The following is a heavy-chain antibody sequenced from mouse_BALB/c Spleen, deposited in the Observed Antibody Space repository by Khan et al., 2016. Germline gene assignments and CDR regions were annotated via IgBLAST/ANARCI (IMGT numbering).Heavy chain of an antibody. Sequence: QVQLQQSGAELMKPGASVKISCKATGYTFSTYWIEWIKRRRGHGLEWIGEILPGSGSTNYNEKFKGRATFTADASSNTAYMQLSSLTSEDSAVYYCATSGTENGYWGQGTTLTVSS. CDR1: GYTFSTYW. CDR2: ILPGSGST. J-gene: IGHJ2*01. CDR3: ATSGTENGY. D-gene: IGHD4-1*01. V-gene: IGHV1-9*01.